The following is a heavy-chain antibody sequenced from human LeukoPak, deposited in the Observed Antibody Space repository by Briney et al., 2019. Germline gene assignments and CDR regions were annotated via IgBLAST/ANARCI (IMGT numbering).Heavy chain of an antibody. D-gene: IGHD3-22*01. CDR1: GFTFSSYA. V-gene: IGHV3-30*01. CDR2: ISYDGSNK. J-gene: IGHJ4*02. CDR3: ARGFHYDSSGFSPPSPY. Sequence: PGRSLRLSCAASGFTFSSYAMHWVRQAPGKGLEWVAVISYDGSNKYYADSVKGRFTISRDNSKNTLYLQMNSLRAEDTAVYYCARGFHYDSSGFSPPSPYWGQGTLVTVSS.